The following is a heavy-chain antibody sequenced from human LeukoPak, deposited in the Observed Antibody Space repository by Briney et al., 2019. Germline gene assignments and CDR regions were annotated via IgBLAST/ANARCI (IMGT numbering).Heavy chain of an antibody. D-gene: IGHD4-17*01. CDR1: GGTFSSYA. CDR3: ARVHYGDYAVDY. J-gene: IGHJ4*02. V-gene: IGHV1-69*05. Sequence: GSSVKVSCKASGGTFSSYAISWVRQAPGQGLEWMGGIIPIFGTANYAQKFQGRVTITTDESTSTAYMELSSLRSEDTAVYYCARVHYGDYAVDYWGQGTLVTVSS. CDR2: IIPIFGTA.